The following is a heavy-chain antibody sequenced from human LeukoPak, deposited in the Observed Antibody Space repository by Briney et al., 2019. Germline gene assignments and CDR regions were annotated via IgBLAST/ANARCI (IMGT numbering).Heavy chain of an antibody. CDR1: GFTFSSYW. D-gene: IGHD5-18*01. CDR3: ASLSGYSYGVDY. Sequence: PGGSLRLSCAASGFTFSSYWMHWVRQAPGKGLVWVSRINSDGSSTSYADSVKGRFTISRGNAKNTLHLQMNSLRAEDTAVYYCASLSGYSYGVDYWGQGTLVTVSS. CDR2: INSDGSST. V-gene: IGHV3-74*01. J-gene: IGHJ4*02.